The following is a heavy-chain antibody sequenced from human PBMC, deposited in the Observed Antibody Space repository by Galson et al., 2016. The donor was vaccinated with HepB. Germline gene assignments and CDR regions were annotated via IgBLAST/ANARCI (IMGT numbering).Heavy chain of an antibody. Sequence: SETLSLTCTVSGGSVGSGNHYWSWIRQPPGKGLEWIGFVYYTGSTNYNPSLKSRVTISVDTSKNQFSLKLSSVTAADTAVYCCAREGYSALDYWGQGTLVTVSS. CDR2: VYYTGST. D-gene: IGHD5-18*01. V-gene: IGHV4-61*01. CDR1: GGSVGSGNHY. J-gene: IGHJ4*02. CDR3: AREGYSALDY.